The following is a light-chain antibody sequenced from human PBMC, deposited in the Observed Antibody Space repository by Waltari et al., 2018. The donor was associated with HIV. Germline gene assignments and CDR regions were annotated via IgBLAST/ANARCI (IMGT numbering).Light chain of an antibody. CDR2: AAS. J-gene: IGKJ4*01. V-gene: IGKV1-9*01. CDR1: QDINNH. Sequence: DIQLTQSPPFLFASMQDRVTITCRASQDINNHLAWYQQKPGKAPKLLIFAASTLQSGVPSRFSGSASGTEFTLTISSLQPEDFATYYCQQLNIFPLTFGGGTKVDIK. CDR3: QQLNIFPLT.